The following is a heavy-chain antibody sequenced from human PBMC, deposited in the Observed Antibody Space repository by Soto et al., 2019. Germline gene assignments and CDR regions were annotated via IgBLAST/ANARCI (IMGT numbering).Heavy chain of an antibody. CDR2: FSYSGSL. Sequence: GELQQWGTGLVKPSETLSLNCSVYGGSSRAYHWSWIRPSPGEGLERIGEFSYSGSLNYNPSLTGRVAVSLDTSTNHFSLTMTSVTAADTAVYFCAGGPRYWSFALWGRGTLVTVS. D-gene: IGHD1-20*01. CDR1: GGSSRAYH. V-gene: IGHV4-34*01. CDR3: AGGPRYWSFAL. J-gene: IGHJ2*01.